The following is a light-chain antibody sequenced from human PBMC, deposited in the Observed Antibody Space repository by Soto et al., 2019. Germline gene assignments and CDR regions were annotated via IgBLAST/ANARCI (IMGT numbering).Light chain of an antibody. CDR3: NSFTSSSTYV. CDR2: YVS. V-gene: IGLV2-14*01. CDR1: SSDVGNYKY. Sequence: QSALTQPASVSGSPGQSITISCTGTSSDVGNYKYVSWYQQHPGKVPKLLIYYVSYRPSGVSNRFSGSKSGNTASLTISGLQAEDEADYYCNSFTSSSTYVFGTGTKLTVL. J-gene: IGLJ1*01.